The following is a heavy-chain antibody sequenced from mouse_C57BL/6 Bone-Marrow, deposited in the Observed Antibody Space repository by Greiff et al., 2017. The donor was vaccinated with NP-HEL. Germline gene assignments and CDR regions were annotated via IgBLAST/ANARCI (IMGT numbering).Heavy chain of an antibody. V-gene: IGHV1-85*01. CDR3: ARGNYYGSSYYLDY. D-gene: IGHD1-1*01. J-gene: IGHJ2*01. Sequence: VNVVESGPELVKPGASVKLSCKASGYTFTSYDINWVKQRPGQGLEWIGWIYPRDGSTQFNEKFKGKSTLTVDTSSSTAYMELHSLTSEDSAVYFCARGNYYGSSYYLDYWGQGTTLTVSS. CDR2: IYPRDGST. CDR1: GYTFTSYD.